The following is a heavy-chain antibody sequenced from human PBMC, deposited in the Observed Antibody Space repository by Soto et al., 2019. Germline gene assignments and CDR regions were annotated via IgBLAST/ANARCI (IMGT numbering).Heavy chain of an antibody. J-gene: IGHJ6*02. CDR2: IKKDGSEK. V-gene: IGHV3-7*05. D-gene: IGHD3-3*02. CDR3: AAILGMDV. CDR1: GFTFSNYW. Sequence: GGSLRLSCVVSGFTFSNYWMSWVRQAPGKGLEWVANIKKDGSEKYYVDSVKGRFTISRDNGKNSLYLQMNSLRAEDTAVYYCAAILGMDVWGQGTTVTVS.